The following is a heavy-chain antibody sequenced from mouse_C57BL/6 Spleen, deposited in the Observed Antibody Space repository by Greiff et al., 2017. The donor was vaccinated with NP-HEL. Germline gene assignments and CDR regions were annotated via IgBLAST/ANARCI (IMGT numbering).Heavy chain of an antibody. Sequence: VQVVESGPELVKPGASVKISCKASGYAFSSSWMNWVKQRPGKGLEWIGRIYPGDGDTNYNGKFKGKATLTADKSSSTAYMQLSSLTSEDSAVYFCARYGNYLHWYFDVWGTGTTVTVSS. CDR3: ARYGNYLHWYFDV. J-gene: IGHJ1*03. CDR1: GYAFSSSW. D-gene: IGHD2-1*01. CDR2: IYPGDGDT. V-gene: IGHV1-82*01.